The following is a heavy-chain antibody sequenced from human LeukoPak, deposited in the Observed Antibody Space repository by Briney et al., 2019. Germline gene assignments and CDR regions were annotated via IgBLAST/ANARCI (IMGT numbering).Heavy chain of an antibody. J-gene: IGHJ4*02. Sequence: SETLSLTCAVYGGSFSGYYWSWIRQPPGKGLESIGYIYYSGSTNYNPSLKSRVTMSLDTSKNQFSLKLNSVTAADTAVYYCARVTYYYGSGRQTYYFDYWGQGTLVTVSS. D-gene: IGHD3-10*01. CDR1: GGSFSGYY. CDR2: IYYSGST. CDR3: ARVTYYYGSGRQTYYFDY. V-gene: IGHV4-59*01.